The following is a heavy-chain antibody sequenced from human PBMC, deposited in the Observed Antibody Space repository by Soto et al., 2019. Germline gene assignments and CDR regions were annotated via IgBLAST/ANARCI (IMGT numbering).Heavy chain of an antibody. D-gene: IGHD3-16*02. CDR1: GFTFNSYA. J-gene: IGHJ4*02. CDR2: ISYDGSNK. V-gene: IGHV3-30*04. Sequence: QVQLVESGGGVVQPGRSLRLSCAASGFTFNSYAMHWVRQAPGRGLEWVAVISYDGSNKYYADSVKGRFIISRDNSKNTLYLQMSSRKPEDTAVYYCARGDGLGELSSTLDYWGQGTLVTVS. CDR3: ARGDGLGELSSTLDY.